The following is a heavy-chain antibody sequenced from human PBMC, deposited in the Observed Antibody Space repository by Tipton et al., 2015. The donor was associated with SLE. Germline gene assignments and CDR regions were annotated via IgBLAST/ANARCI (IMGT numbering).Heavy chain of an antibody. J-gene: IGHJ6*02. Sequence: TLSLTCTVPGGSISSHYWSWIRQPPGKGLEWIGCIYYSGSTYYNPSLKSRVTISVDTSKNQFSLKLSSVTAADTAVYYCASHYTDIGSGWYWGSYYYYGMDVWGQGTTVTVSS. D-gene: IGHD6-19*01. CDR3: ASHYTDIGSGWYWGSYYYYGMDV. CDR1: GGSISSHY. V-gene: IGHV4-59*11. CDR2: IYYSGST.